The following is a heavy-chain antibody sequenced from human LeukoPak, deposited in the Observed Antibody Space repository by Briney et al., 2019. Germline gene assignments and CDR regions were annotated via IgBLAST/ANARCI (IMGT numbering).Heavy chain of an antibody. D-gene: IGHD6-13*01. CDR2: IYTSGNN. CDR1: GGSISGYY. CDR3: ARDGAGTSGWFDP. Sequence: PSETLSLTCTVSGGSISGYYWSWIRQPAGKGQEWIGRIYTSGNNNYNPSLRSRVTMSLDTSKSQFSLKLSSVTAADTAVYYCARDGAGTSGWFDPWGPGNLVTV. V-gene: IGHV4-4*07. J-gene: IGHJ5*02.